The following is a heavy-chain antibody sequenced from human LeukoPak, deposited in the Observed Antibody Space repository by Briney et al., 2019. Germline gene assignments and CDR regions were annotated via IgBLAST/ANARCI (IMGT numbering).Heavy chain of an antibody. CDR1: GGSISNHY. D-gene: IGHD2-15*01. J-gene: IGHJ4*02. CDR3: ARVYCTGGSCAALGIDY. CDR2: VYYNGNT. Sequence: PSETLSLTCTVSGGSISNHYWSWIRQAPGKGLEWIGYVYYNGNTNYSPSLESRVTISIDTPKNHFSLELSSVTAADTAVYYCARVYCTGGSCAALGIDYWGQGTLVTVSS. V-gene: IGHV4-59*11.